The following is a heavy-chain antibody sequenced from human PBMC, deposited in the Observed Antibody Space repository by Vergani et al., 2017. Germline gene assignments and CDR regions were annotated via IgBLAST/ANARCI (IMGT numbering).Heavy chain of an antibody. D-gene: IGHD1-26*01. V-gene: IGHV4-34*01. J-gene: IGHJ6*03. CDR1: GGSFSGYY. Sequence: QVQLQQWGAGLLQPSETLSLTCAVHGGSFSGYYWSWIRQPPGKGLEWIREINHSGSTNYNPSLKSRVTISVDTSKNQFSLKLSSVTAADTAVYYCAGIVRATRNYYYYMDVWSKGTTVTVSS. CDR2: INHSGST. CDR3: AGIVRATRNYYYYMDV.